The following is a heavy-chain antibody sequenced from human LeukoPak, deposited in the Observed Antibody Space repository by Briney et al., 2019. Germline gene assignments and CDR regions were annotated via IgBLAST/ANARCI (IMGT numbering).Heavy chain of an antibody. CDR2: ISDSGRT. D-gene: IGHD3-22*01. CDR3: ARHIKGGYKAFDY. Sequence: SETLSLTCTVSGGSISSYYWSWIRQPPGKGLEWIGEISDSGRTGYKSSLKSRVTILEDTSKNQFSLKLSSVTAADTAVYYCARHIKGGYKAFDYWGQGTLVTVSS. CDR1: GGSISSYY. J-gene: IGHJ4*02. V-gene: IGHV4-34*01.